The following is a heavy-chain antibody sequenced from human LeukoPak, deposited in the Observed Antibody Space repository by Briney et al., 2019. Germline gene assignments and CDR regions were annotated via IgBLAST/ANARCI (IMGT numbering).Heavy chain of an antibody. CDR2: IYYSGNT. Sequence: SETLSLTCTVSGGSISSSSYYWGWIRQPPGKGLEWIGSIYYSGNTYYNPSLKSRVTISVDTSKNQFSLKLSSVTAADTAVYYCARGGWELLLGGAFDIWGQGTMVTVSS. CDR3: ARGGWELLLGGAFDI. D-gene: IGHD1-26*01. CDR1: GGSISSSSYY. V-gene: IGHV4-39*07. J-gene: IGHJ3*02.